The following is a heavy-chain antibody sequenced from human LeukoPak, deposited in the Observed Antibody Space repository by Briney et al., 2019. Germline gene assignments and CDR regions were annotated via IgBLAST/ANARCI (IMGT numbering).Heavy chain of an antibody. J-gene: IGHJ6*03. CDR2: INHSGST. Sequence: SETLSLTCAVYGGSFSGYYWSWIRQPPGKGLEWIGEINHSGSTNYNPSLKSRVTISVDTSKNQFSLKLGSVTAADTAVYYCARLYCSSTSCYYYYYYYMDVWGKGTTVTVSS. V-gene: IGHV4-34*01. D-gene: IGHD2-2*01. CDR3: ARLYCSSTSCYYYYYYYMDV. CDR1: GGSFSGYY.